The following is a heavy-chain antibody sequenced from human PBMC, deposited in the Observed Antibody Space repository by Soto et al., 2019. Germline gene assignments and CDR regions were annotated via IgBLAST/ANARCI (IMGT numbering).Heavy chain of an antibody. J-gene: IGHJ6*02. CDR2: ISAYNGNT. Sequence: ASVKVSCKASGYTFTNYGMSWVRQASGQGLEWMGWISAYNGNTNYAQKLQGRVTMTTDTSTSTAYMELRSLRSDDTAVYYCARRKRDYGDYYYGMDVWGQGTTVTVSS. V-gene: IGHV1-18*01. D-gene: IGHD4-17*01. CDR3: ARRKRDYGDYYYGMDV. CDR1: GYTFTNYG.